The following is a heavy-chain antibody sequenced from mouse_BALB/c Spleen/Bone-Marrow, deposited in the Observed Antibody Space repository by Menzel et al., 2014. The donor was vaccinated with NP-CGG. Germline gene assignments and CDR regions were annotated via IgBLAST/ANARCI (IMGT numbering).Heavy chain of an antibody. V-gene: IGHV3-8*02. Sequence: ESGPRLVKPSQTLSLTCSVTGDSITSGYWNWIRKFPGNKLEYMGHISYSGSTYYNPSLKSRISITRDTSTNQYYLQLNSVTTEDTATDYCARRDYGKHFDVWGAGTTVTVSS. CDR3: ARRDYGKHFDV. CDR1: GDSITSGY. D-gene: IGHD2-1*01. J-gene: IGHJ1*01. CDR2: ISYSGST.